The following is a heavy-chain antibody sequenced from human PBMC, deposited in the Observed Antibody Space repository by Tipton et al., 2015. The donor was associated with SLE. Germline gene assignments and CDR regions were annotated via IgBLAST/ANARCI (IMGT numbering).Heavy chain of an antibody. Sequence: TLSLTCAVYGGSFSGYYWSWIRQSPGKGLEWVGQISHSGSPNYNPSLESRITISVDTSKNQFSLKLRSVTAADTAVYYCARDEYRYDATGYHLLGHFDFWGQGTLVTVSS. CDR3: ARDEYRYDATGYHLLGHFDF. V-gene: IGHV4-34*01. J-gene: IGHJ4*02. CDR2: ISHSGSP. CDR1: GGSFSGYY. D-gene: IGHD3-22*01.